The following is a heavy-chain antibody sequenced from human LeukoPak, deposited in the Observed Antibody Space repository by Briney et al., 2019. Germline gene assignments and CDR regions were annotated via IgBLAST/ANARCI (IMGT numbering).Heavy chain of an antibody. V-gene: IGHV1-8*01. D-gene: IGHD1-26*01. CDR3: AIKLGSGGY. J-gene: IGHJ4*02. Sequence: APVKVSCKASGYTFTSYDINWVRQATGQGLEWMGWMNPNSANTAYAQKFQGRVTMTRNTSISTAYMDLSSLRSEDTAVYYCAIKLGSGGYWGQGTLVTVSS. CDR2: MNPNSANT. CDR1: GYTFTSYD.